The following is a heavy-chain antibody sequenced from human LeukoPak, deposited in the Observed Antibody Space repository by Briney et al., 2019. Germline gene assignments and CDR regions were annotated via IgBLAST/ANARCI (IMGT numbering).Heavy chain of an antibody. CDR3: VQHCPYPPCHWLHP. D-gene: IGHD2-15*01. J-gene: IGHJ5*02. V-gene: IGHV4-39*02. Sequence: SDCLSLTCSLSGGSIDRRIYLSAWIREFPGKGLEWIGNIHYNDITYYNPSRQNRLTMYVNTSNNLFSMSLTSVTAADTAIYYCVQHCPYPPCHWLHPWGQGTLVTVSS. CDR1: GGSIDRRIYL. CDR2: IHYNDIT.